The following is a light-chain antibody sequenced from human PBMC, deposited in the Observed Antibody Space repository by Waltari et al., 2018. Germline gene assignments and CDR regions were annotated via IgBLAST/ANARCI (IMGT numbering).Light chain of an antibody. J-gene: IGKJ2*01. V-gene: IGKV3-15*01. CDR1: QSVSNN. CDR3: QQYNNWPLYT. CDR2: DAY. Sequence: EAMMTQSPATLSVSPGDRATLSCRASQSVSNNVAWFQQKPGQAPSLLIYDAYPRATGVPARFSGSGSGTEFTLTISSLQTEDFAVYYCQQYNNWPLYTFGQGNKLAIK.